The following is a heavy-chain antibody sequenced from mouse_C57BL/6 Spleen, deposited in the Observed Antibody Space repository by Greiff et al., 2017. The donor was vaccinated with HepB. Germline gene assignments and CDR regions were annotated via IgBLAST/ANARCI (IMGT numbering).Heavy chain of an antibody. J-gene: IGHJ3*01. D-gene: IGHD2-4*01. Sequence: QVQLQQSGPELVKPGASVKISCKASGYAFSSSWMNWVKQRPGKGLEWIGRIYPGDGDTNYNGKFKGKATLTADKSSSTAYMQLSSLTSEDSAVYFCAREDDYEGIIGWGQGTLVTVSA. CDR1: GYAFSSSW. CDR3: AREDDYEGIIG. CDR2: IYPGDGDT. V-gene: IGHV1-82*01.